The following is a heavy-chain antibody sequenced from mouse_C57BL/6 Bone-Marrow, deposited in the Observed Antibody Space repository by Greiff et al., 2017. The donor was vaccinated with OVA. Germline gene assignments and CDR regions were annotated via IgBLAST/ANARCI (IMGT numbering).Heavy chain of an antibody. CDR1: GYTFTSYW. J-gene: IGHJ3*01. CDR3: ARGGYPWFAY. CDR2: IYPSDSET. Sequence: QVQLQQPGAELVRPGSSVKLSCKASGYTFTSYWMDWVKQRPGQGLEWIGNIYPSDSETHYNQKFKDKATLTVDKSSSTAYMQLSSLTSEDSAGYYCARGGYPWFAYWGQGTLVTVSA. V-gene: IGHV1-61*01. D-gene: IGHD2-2*01.